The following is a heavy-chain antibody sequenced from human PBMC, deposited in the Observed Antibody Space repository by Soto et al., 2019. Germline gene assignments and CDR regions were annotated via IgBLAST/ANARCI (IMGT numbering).Heavy chain of an antibody. CDR2: IYPGDSDT. V-gene: IGHV5-51*01. CDR3: ARFLLYDILTGLLAVEKLGGWFDP. D-gene: IGHD3-9*01. Sequence: PGESLKISCKGSGYSFTSYWIGWVRQMPGKGLEWMGIIYPGDSDTRYSPSFQGQVTISADKSISTAYLQWSSLKASDTAMYYCARFLLYDILTGLLAVEKLGGWFDPWGQGTLVTVSS. J-gene: IGHJ5*02. CDR1: GYSFTSYW.